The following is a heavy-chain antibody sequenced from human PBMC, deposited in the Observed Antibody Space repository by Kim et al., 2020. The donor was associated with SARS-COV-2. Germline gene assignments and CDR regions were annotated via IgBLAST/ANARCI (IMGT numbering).Heavy chain of an antibody. J-gene: IGHJ4*02. CDR3: ARGRAATPAL. D-gene: IGHD6-25*01. CDR1: GGSISRSSYY. V-gene: IGHV4-39*07. CDR2: VYYGGST. Sequence: SETLSLTCTVSGGSISRSSYYWGWIRQPPGKGLEWIWSVYYGGSTYYNPSLKSRVTISLDTSKNQFSLKLSSVTAADTAVYYCARGRAATPALWGQGTLVTVSS.